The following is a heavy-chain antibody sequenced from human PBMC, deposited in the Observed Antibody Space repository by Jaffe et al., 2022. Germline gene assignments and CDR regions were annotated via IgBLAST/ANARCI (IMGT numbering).Heavy chain of an antibody. CDR1: GGSIRSASYY. J-gene: IGHJ4*02. CDR2: IYSSGST. Sequence: QVQLQESGPGLVKPSQTLSLTCTVSGGSIRSASYYWSWIRQPAGKGLEWIGRIYSSGSTHYNPSLKSRVTISIDTSKNQLSLRLSSVTAADTAVYYCATSYAAAASTIGSLDNWGQGTLVTVSS. D-gene: IGHD6-13*01. CDR3: ATSYAAAASTIGSLDN. V-gene: IGHV4-61*02.